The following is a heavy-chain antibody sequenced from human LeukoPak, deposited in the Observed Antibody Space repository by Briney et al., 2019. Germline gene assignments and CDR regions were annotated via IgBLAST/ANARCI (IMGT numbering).Heavy chain of an antibody. D-gene: IGHD2-15*01. V-gene: IGHV3-21*01. Sequence: GGSLRLSCAASGFTFSSYSMNWVRQAPGKGLEWVSSISSSSSYIYYADSVKGRFTISRDNAKNSLYLQMNSLRAEDTAVYSCARGSRYYYGPDVWGQGTTVTVSS. CDR2: ISSSSSYI. CDR1: GFTFSSYS. J-gene: IGHJ6*02. CDR3: ARGSRYYYGPDV.